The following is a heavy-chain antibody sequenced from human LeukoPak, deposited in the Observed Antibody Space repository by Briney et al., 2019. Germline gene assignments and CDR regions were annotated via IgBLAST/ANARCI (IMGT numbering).Heavy chain of an antibody. Sequence: GGSLRLSCAASGFTFSSYAMSWVRQAPGKGLEWVSAISGSGGSTYYADSVKGRFTISRDNSKNTLYLQMNSLRAEDTAVYYCANPGGYYDFWSGYPIDYWGQGTLVTVSS. CDR2: ISGSGGST. V-gene: IGHV3-23*01. CDR3: ANPGGYYDFWSGYPIDY. J-gene: IGHJ4*02. CDR1: GFTFSSYA. D-gene: IGHD3-3*01.